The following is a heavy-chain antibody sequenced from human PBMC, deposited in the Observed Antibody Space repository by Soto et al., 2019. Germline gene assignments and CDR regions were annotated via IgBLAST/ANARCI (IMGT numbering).Heavy chain of an antibody. D-gene: IGHD6-13*01. CDR1: GFTFSSYA. V-gene: IGHV3-30-3*01. Sequence: QVQLVESGGGVVQPGRSLRLFCAASGFTFSSYAMHWVRQAPGKGLEWVAVISYDGSNKYYADSVKGRFTISRDNSKNTLYLQMNSLRAEDTAVYYCARVGGEQQLNWFDPWGQGTLVTVSS. CDR3: ARVGGEQQLNWFDP. J-gene: IGHJ5*02. CDR2: ISYDGSNK.